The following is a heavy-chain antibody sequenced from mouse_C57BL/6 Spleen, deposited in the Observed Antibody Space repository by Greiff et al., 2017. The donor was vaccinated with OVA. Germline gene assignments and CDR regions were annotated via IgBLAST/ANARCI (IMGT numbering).Heavy chain of an antibody. J-gene: IGHJ1*01. Sequence: QVQLKQPGAELVKPGASVKLSCKASGYTFTSYWMHWVKQRPGRGLEWIGRIDPNSGGTKYNEKFKSKATLTVDKPSSTAYMQLSSLTSEDSAVYYCARNYYGSRGYYFDVWGAVTTVIVSS. V-gene: IGHV1-72*01. CDR2: IDPNSGGT. CDR1: GYTFTSYW. D-gene: IGHD1-1*01. CDR3: ARNYYGSRGYYFDV.